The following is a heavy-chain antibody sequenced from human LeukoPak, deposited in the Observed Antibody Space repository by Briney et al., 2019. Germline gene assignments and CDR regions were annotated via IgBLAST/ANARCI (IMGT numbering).Heavy chain of an antibody. V-gene: IGHV1-46*01. D-gene: IGHD1-1*01. CDR3: ARGQTSRTTGTTSDDY. Sequence: ASVKVSCKASGHTFTSYYMHWVRQAPGQGLEWTGIINPSGGSTSYAQKFQGRVTMTRDTSTSTVYMELSSLRSEDTAVYYCARGQTSRTTGTTSDDYWAREPWSPSPQ. CDR1: GHTFTSYY. CDR2: INPSGGST. J-gene: IGHJ4*02.